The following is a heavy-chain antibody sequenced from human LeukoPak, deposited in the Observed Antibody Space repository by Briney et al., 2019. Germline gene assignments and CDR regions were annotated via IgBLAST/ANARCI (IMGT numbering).Heavy chain of an antibody. CDR3: AREAVTKNYFDY. D-gene: IGHD4-17*01. J-gene: IGHJ4*02. CDR2: IYSGGST. CDR1: GFTVSSNY. Sequence: GGSLRLSCAASGFTVSSNYMNWVRQAPGKGLEWVSVIYSGGSTYYADSVKGRFTISRDNSKNTLYLQMNSLRAEDTAVYYCAREAVTKNYFDYWGQGPLVTVSS. V-gene: IGHV3-53*01.